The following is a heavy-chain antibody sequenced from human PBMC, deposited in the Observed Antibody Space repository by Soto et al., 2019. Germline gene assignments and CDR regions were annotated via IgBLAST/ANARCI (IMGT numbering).Heavy chain of an antibody. D-gene: IGHD3-22*01. Sequence: ASVKVSCKASGYTFTSYYMHWVRQAPGQGLEWMGIINPSGGSTSYAQKFQGRVTMTRDTSTSTVYMELGSLRSEDTAVYYCARSRDYYDSSGYYEGNWFDPWGQGTLVTVSS. CDR1: GYTFTSYY. CDR2: INPSGGST. V-gene: IGHV1-46*01. J-gene: IGHJ5*02. CDR3: ARSRDYYDSSGYYEGNWFDP.